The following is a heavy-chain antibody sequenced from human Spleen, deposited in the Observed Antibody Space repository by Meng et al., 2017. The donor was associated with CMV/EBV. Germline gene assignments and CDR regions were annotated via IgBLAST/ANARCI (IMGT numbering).Heavy chain of an antibody. Sequence: GSLRLSCTVSGGSISRYYWSWIRQSPEKGLEWIAEINDAGISNYNPPLKSRVTISVDRAKNQFSLTLKSVTAADTAVYYCARSGLHGGNSVKARNFDYWGQGSVVTVSS. CDR3: ARSGLHGGNSVKARNFDY. V-gene: IGHV4-34*01. CDR2: INDAGIS. CDR1: GGSISRYY. D-gene: IGHD4-23*01. J-gene: IGHJ4*02.